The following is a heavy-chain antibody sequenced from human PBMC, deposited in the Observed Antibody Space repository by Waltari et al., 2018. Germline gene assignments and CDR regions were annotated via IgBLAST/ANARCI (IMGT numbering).Heavy chain of an antibody. CDR3: AKDAPLAAAGTLYYYYYYYMDV. Sequence: QVQLVESGGGVVQPGGSLTLSCAASGFTVSSYGMHWVRQAPGKALVWVAFIRYHGSSKYYANSVKGRFTISIDNCSTALYLQMNSLMAEDTAVYYCAKDAPLAAAGTLYYYYYYYMDVWGKGTTVTVSS. CDR1: GFTVSSYG. D-gene: IGHD6-13*01. CDR2: IRYHGSSK. V-gene: IGHV3-30*02. J-gene: IGHJ6*03.